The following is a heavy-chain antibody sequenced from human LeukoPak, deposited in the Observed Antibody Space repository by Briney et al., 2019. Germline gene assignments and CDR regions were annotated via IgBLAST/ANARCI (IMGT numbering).Heavy chain of an antibody. J-gene: IGHJ4*02. CDR3: ARDSFHSSSWYVRGDY. Sequence: ASVKVSCKASGYTFTSYGISWVRQAPGQGLEWMGWISAYNGNTNYAQKLQGRVIMTTDTSTSTAYMELRSLRSDDTAVYYCARDSFHSSSWYVRGDYWGQGTLVTVSS. V-gene: IGHV1-18*01. CDR1: GYTFTSYG. D-gene: IGHD6-13*01. CDR2: ISAYNGNT.